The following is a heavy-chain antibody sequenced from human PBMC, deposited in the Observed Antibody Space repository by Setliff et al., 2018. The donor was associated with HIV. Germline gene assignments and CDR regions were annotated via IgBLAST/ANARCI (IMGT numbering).Heavy chain of an antibody. V-gene: IGHV4-59*11. CDR3: ARGDGYRSNDAYYDTGMDV. D-gene: IGHD5-12*01. J-gene: IGHJ6*02. Sequence: SETLSLTCSVSGDSISDHYWSWVRQPPGKGLEWIGYIFSRGSTNYNPSLRSRVTILVDTSKNQVSLKLTSLTAADTAVYFCARGDGYRSNDAYYDTGMDVWGQGITVTVSS. CDR2: IFSRGST. CDR1: GDSISDHY.